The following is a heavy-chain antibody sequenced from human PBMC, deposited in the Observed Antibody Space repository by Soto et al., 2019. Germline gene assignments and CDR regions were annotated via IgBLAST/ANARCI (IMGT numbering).Heavy chain of an antibody. V-gene: IGHV4-31*03. CDR3: ARLGYDSSGYPIWFDP. CDR2: VYFSGNT. J-gene: IGHJ5*02. Sequence: SETLSLTCTVSGGSISSSSYSWSWIRQHPGKGLEWLGYVYFSGNTDYNPSLKSRVTISVDTSKKQFSLRLTSVTVAETAVYYCARLGYDSSGYPIWFDPWGQGTLVTVS. D-gene: IGHD3-22*01. CDR1: GGSISSSSYS.